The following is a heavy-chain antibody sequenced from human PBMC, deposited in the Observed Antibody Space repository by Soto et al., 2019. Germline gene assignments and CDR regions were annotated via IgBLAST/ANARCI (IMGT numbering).Heavy chain of an antibody. V-gene: IGHV3-33*01. J-gene: IGHJ5*02. D-gene: IGHD4-17*01. CDR3: ARVPTAHDYGDNWFDP. CDR2: IWYDGSNK. CDR1: GFTFSSYG. Sequence: GGSLRLSCAASGFTFSSYGMHWVRQAPGKGLEWVAVIWYDGSNKYYADSVKGRFTISRDNSKNTLYLQMNSLRAEDTAVYYCARVPTAHDYGDNWFDPWGQGTLVTVSS.